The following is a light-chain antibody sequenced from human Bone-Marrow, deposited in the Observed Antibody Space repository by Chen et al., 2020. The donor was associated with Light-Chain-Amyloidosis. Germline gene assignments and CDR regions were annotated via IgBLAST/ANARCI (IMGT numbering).Light chain of an antibody. CDR2: RDT. CDR1: DLPTKY. Sequence: SYELTQPPSVSVSPGQTARITCSGDDLPTKYAHWYQQKPGQAPVLVIPRDTERPSGISERVSGSSSGTTATLTSSGVQAEDEADYHCQSADSSGTYEVIFGGGTKLTVL. V-gene: IGLV3-25*03. CDR3: QSADSSGTYEVI. J-gene: IGLJ2*01.